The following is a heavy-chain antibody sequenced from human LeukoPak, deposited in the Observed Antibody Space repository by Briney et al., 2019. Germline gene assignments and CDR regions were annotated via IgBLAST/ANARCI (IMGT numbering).Heavy chain of an antibody. CDR3: AGSLGYSSSCRPPADWYFDL. V-gene: IGHV1-2*02. CDR2: INPNSGGT. CDR1: GYTFTGYF. D-gene: IGHD6-13*01. J-gene: IGHJ2*01. Sequence: GASVKVSCKASGYTFTGYFMHWVRQAPGQGLEWMGWINPNSGGTNYAQKFQGRVTMTRDTSISTAYMELSRLRSDDTAVYYCAGSLGYSSSCRPPADWYFDLWGRGTLVTVSS.